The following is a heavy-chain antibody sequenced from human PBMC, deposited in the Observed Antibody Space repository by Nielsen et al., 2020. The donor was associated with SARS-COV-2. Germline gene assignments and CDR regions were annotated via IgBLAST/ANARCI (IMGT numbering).Heavy chain of an antibody. CDR2: IVVGSGNT. Sequence: TSVKVSCKASGFTFTSSAVQWVRQARGQRLEWIGWIVVGSGNTNYAQKFQERVTITRDMSTSTAYMELSSLRSEDTAVYYCAADRMTTSFPGGDYWGQGTLVTVSS. V-gene: IGHV1-58*01. D-gene: IGHD4-17*01. J-gene: IGHJ4*02. CDR1: GFTFTSSA. CDR3: AADRMTTSFPGGDY.